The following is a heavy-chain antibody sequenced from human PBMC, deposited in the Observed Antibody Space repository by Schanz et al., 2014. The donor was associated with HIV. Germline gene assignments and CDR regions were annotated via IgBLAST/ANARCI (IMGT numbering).Heavy chain of an antibody. D-gene: IGHD4-4*01. J-gene: IGHJ4*02. V-gene: IGHV1-8*02. CDR2: VNPDSGNT. Sequence: QVQLVQSGAEVKKPGSSVKVSCKTLGGTFRTYAVSWVRQAPGQGPEWMGWVNPDSGNTGYAQKFQGRVTMSRNVPKNTAYMELRGLTSEDTAVYFCARGPDYSSASYKFDYWGQGTPVSVYS. CDR3: ARGPDYSSASYKFDY. CDR1: GGTFRTYA.